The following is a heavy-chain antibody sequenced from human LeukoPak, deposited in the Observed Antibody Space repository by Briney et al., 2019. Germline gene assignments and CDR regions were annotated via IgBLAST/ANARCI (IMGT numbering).Heavy chain of an antibody. D-gene: IGHD5-24*01. J-gene: IGHJ4*02. CDR3: AKDREEVEMATIVDY. CDR1: GFSFSSYA. V-gene: IGHV3-23*01. CDR2: ISGSGGST. Sequence: PGGSLRLSCAASGFSFSSYAMSWVRQAPGKGLEWVSAISGSGGSTYYADSVKGRFTISRDNSKNTLYLQMNSLRAEDTAVYYCAKDREEVEMATIVDYWGQGTLVTVPS.